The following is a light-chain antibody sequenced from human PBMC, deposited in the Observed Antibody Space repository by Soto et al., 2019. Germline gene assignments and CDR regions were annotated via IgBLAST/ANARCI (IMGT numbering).Light chain of an antibody. CDR3: CSYAGSSTFVV. CDR2: EGS. J-gene: IGLJ2*01. Sequence: QSALTQPASVSGSPGQSITISCTGTSSDVGSYNLVSWYQQHPGKAPKLMIYEGSKRPSGVSNRFSGSKSGNTASLTSSGLQAEDEADYYCCSYAGSSTFVVFGGGTKL. V-gene: IGLV2-23*01. CDR1: SSDVGSYNL.